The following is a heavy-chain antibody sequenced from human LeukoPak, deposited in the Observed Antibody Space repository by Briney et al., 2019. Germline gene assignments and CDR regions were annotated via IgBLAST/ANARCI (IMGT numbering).Heavy chain of an antibody. J-gene: IGHJ4*02. Sequence: ASVKVSCKASGYTFTSYGISWVRQAPGQGLEWMGWISAYNGNTNYAQKLQGRVTMTTDTSTSTAYMELRSLRSDDTAVYYCARAHYDSSGYYSLDYWGQGTLVTVSS. CDR1: GYTFTSYG. D-gene: IGHD3-22*01. V-gene: IGHV1-18*01. CDR3: ARAHYDSSGYYSLDY. CDR2: ISAYNGNT.